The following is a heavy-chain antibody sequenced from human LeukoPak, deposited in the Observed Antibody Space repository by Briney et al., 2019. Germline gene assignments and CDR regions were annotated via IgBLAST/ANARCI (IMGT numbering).Heavy chain of an antibody. J-gene: IGHJ4*02. CDR1: GGSISSYY. CDR3: ASSTTTVTTSTIRPFDY. Sequence: SETLSLTCTVSGGSISSYYWSWIRQPAGKGLEWIGRIYTSGSTNYNPSLKSRVTMSVDTSKNQFSLKLSSVTAADTAVYYCASSTTTVTTSTIRPFDYWAREPWSPSPQ. CDR2: IYTSGST. D-gene: IGHD4-17*01. V-gene: IGHV4-4*07.